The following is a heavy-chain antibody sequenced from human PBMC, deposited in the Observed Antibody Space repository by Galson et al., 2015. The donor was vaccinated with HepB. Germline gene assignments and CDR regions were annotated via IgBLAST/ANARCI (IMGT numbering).Heavy chain of an antibody. J-gene: IGHJ6*02. CDR1: GYSFTSYW. Sequence: QSGAEVKKPGESLRISCKGSGYSFTSYWIGWVRQMPGKGLEWMGKIDPSDSYTNYSPSFQGHVTISADKSISTAYLQWSSLKASGTAMYYCARGPRYCSSTSCQIDYSYYYGLGVWGQGTTVTVSS. CDR3: ARGPRYCSSTSCQIDYSYYYGLGV. CDR2: IDPSDSYT. D-gene: IGHD2-2*01. V-gene: IGHV5-10-1*01.